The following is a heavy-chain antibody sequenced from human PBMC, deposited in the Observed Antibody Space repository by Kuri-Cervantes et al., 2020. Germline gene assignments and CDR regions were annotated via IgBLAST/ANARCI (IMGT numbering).Heavy chain of an antibody. Sequence: GSLRLSCTVSGGSISSSSYYWGWIRQPPGKGLEWIGSIYYSGSTYYNPSLKSRVTISVDTSKNQFSLKLSSVTAADTAVYYCASRVAGTETYDYWGQGTRGTESS. J-gene: IGHJ4*02. CDR2: IYYSGST. D-gene: IGHD6-19*01. CDR1: GGSISSSSYY. CDR3: ASRVAGTETYDY. V-gene: IGHV4-39*01.